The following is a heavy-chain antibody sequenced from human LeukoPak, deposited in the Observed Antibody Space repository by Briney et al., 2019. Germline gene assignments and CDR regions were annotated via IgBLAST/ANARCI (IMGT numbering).Heavy chain of an antibody. CDR3: ARRISSWNVYIDK. CDR2: IYSSGTT. V-gene: IGHV4-4*09. D-gene: IGHD1-1*01. J-gene: IGHJ4*02. CDR1: GGSLSGYY. Sequence: SETLTLTCTVSGGSLSGYYWSWIRQTPGKGLEWIGYIYSSGTTNYNRSLQSRVIISLDTPKNQFSLSVTSVTAADTAMYFCARRISSWNVYIDKWGQGIQVTVSS.